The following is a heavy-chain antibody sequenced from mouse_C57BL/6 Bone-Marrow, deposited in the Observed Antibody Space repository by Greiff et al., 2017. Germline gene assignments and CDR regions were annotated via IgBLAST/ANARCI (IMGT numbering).Heavy chain of an antibody. D-gene: IGHD3-3*01. V-gene: IGHV1-54*01. J-gene: IGHJ2*01. CDR2: INPGSGGT. Sequence: QVQLQQSGAELVRPGTSVKVSCKASGYAFTNYLIEWVKQRPGQGLEWIGVINPGSGGTNYNEKFKGKATLTADKSSSTAYMQLSSLTSEDSAVYFCARWRGWEYYFDYWGQGTTLTVSS. CDR3: ARWRGWEYYFDY. CDR1: GYAFTNYL.